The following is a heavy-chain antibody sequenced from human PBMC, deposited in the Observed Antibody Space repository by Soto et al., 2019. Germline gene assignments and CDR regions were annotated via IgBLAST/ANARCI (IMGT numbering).Heavy chain of an antibody. CDR1: GANLSSYV. V-gene: IGHV1-69*06. CDR3: AGRGGYSYGFDYYYSGMDV. Sequence: FPVKIACKASGANLSSYVVGWVRKAQEQGLELVGEIIPIFGTANYAQKFQGRVTITADKSTSTAYMERRSLRSEDTAVYYSAGRGGYSYGFDYYYSGMDVWGHGTTVTVS. D-gene: IGHD5-18*01. CDR2: IIPIFGTA. J-gene: IGHJ6*02.